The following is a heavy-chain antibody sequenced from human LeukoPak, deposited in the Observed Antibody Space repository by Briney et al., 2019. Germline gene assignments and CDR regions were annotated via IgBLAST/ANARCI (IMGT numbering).Heavy chain of an antibody. D-gene: IGHD6-19*01. V-gene: IGHV1-18*01. CDR2: ISAYNGNT. Sequence: ASVKVSCKASGYTFTSYGISRVRQAPGQGLEWMGWISAYNGNTNYAQKLQGRVTMTTDTSTSTAYMELRSLRSDDTAVYYCVIAVAGYYYYMDVWGKGTTVTVSS. CDR1: GYTFTSYG. CDR3: VIAVAGYYYYMDV. J-gene: IGHJ6*03.